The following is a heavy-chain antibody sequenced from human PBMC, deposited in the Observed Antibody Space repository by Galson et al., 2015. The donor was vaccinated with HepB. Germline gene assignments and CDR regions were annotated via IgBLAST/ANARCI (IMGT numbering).Heavy chain of an antibody. J-gene: IGHJ4*02. CDR3: ARGPSYYDFWSGYHLDY. CDR1: GDSVSSNSAA. CDR2: TYYRSKWYN. V-gene: IGHV6-1*01. Sequence: CAISGDSVSSNSAAWNWIRQSPSRGLEWLGRTYYRSKWYNDYAVSVKSRITINPDTSKNQFSLQLNSVTPEDTAVYYCARGPSYYDFWSGYHLDYWGQGTLVTVSS. D-gene: IGHD3-3*01.